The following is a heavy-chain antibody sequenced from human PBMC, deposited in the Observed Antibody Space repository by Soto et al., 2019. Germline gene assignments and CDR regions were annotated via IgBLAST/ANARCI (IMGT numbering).Heavy chain of an antibody. J-gene: IGHJ4*02. Sequence: PGGSLRLSCTASGFTFSTYSMKWVRQAPGKGLEWLSYVTKNINPIYYADSVKGRFTASRDNGKNSLYLQMNSLRDEDAAVYYCARLYTSGWYLDHWGQGTQVTVSS. D-gene: IGHD6-19*01. CDR3: ARLYTSGWYLDH. CDR1: GFTFSTYS. CDR2: VTKNINPI. V-gene: IGHV3-48*02.